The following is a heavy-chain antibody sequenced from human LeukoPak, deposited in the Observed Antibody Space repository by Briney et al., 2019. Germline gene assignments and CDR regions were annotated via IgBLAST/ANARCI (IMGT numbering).Heavy chain of an antibody. CDR3: AGPFYGGLGNHYYYYMDV. Sequence: GESLKISCKGSGYSFTSYWIGWVRQMPGKGLEWMGIIYPGDSDTRYSPSFQGQVTISADKSISTAYLQWSSLKASDTAMYYCAGPFYGGLGNHYYYYMDVWGKGTTVTVSS. D-gene: IGHD3-16*01. V-gene: IGHV5-51*01. CDR1: GYSFTSYW. J-gene: IGHJ6*03. CDR2: IYPGDSDT.